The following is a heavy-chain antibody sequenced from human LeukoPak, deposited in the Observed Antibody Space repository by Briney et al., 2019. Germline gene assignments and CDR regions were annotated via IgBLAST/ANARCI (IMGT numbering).Heavy chain of an antibody. CDR3: ARLTARDYYMDV. D-gene: IGHD2-21*02. CDR1: GGSFSGHY. Sequence: SETLSLTCAVYGGSFSGHYWSWIRQPPGKGLEWIGEINHSGSTNYNPSLKSRVTISVDTSKNQFSLKLSSVTAADTAVYYCARLTARDYYMDVWGKGTTVTVSS. V-gene: IGHV4-34*01. CDR2: INHSGST. J-gene: IGHJ6*03.